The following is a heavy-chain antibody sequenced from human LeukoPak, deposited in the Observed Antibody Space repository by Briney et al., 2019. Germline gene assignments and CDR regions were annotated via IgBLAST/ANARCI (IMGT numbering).Heavy chain of an antibody. CDR3: ARGRSSDDFWSGYYGLVYYYYGMDV. V-gene: IGHV1-8*01. Sequence: ASVKVSCKASGYTFTSYDINWVRQATGQVLEWMGWMNPNSGNTGYAQKFQGRVTMTRNTSISTAYMELSSLRSEDTAVYYCARGRSSDDFWSGYYGLVYYYYGMDVWGQGTTVTVSS. CDR2: MNPNSGNT. CDR1: GYTFTSYD. J-gene: IGHJ6*02. D-gene: IGHD3-3*01.